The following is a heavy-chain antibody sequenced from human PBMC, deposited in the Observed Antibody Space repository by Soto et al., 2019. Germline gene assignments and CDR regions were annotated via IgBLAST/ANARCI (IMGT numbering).Heavy chain of an antibody. CDR1: GFTFSSLW. CDR2: IKHDGSEK. V-gene: IGHV3-7*01. CDR3: VRDRSGSYLEGFDY. D-gene: IGHD1-26*01. J-gene: IGHJ4*02. Sequence: PGGSLRLSCAASGFTFSSLWMTWVRQAPGRGLEWVANIKHDGSEKYYVASVKGRFTISRDNARNSLFLEMKSLRSEDTAVYSCVRDRSGSYLEGFDYWGQGTLVTVSS.